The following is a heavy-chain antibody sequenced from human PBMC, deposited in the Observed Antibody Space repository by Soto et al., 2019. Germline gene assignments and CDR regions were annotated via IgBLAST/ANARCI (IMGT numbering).Heavy chain of an antibody. CDR3: ARDARKRLRFLEREYEYYYYGMDV. Sequence: PGGSLRLSCAASGFTFDDYAMHWVRQAPGKGLEWVSGISWNSGSIGYADSVKGRFTISRDNAKNSLYLQMNSLRDEDTAVYYCARDARKRLRFLEREYEYYYYGMDVWGQGTTVTVSS. J-gene: IGHJ6*02. CDR1: GFTFDDYA. CDR2: ISWNSGSI. V-gene: IGHV3-9*01. D-gene: IGHD3-3*01.